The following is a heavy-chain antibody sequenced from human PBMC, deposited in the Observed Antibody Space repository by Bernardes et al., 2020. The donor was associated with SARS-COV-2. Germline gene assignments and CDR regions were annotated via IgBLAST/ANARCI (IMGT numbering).Heavy chain of an antibody. CDR3: ARGQVDIRMMVVVFTGASFWFDR. J-gene: IGHJ5*02. CDR2: INHSGST. D-gene: IGHD3-22*01. V-gene: IGHV4-34*01. Sequence: PEKGLEWIGEINHSGSTNYSPSLKSRVTISIDTSKNQFYLKLSSVTAADPGVYYCARGQVDIRMMVVVFTGASFWFDRWGQGTLVTVSS.